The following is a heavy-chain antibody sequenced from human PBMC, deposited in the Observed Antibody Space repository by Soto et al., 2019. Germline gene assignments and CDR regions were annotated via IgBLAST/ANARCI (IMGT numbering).Heavy chain of an antibody. D-gene: IGHD5-12*01. CDR1: GFNCSEYA. J-gene: IGHJ4*02. V-gene: IGHV3-30*18. Sequence: QVKLVESGGGVVQPGTSLRLSCAASGFNCSEYAMHWVRQSPGKGLEWLAIISFEGSNKYSANSVKGRFTISRDNSKNTLYLQMHNLRPADTAVYYCAKAWATLVAGRFFASWGQGTPVTFAS. CDR2: ISFEGSNK. CDR3: AKAWATLVAGRFFAS.